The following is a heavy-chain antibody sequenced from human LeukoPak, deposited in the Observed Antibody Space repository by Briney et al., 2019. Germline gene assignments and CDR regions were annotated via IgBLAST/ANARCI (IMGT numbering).Heavy chain of an antibody. D-gene: IGHD5-24*01. V-gene: IGHV4-34*01. CDR2: INHSGST. CDR3: ARGSTRDYYFDY. CDR1: GGSFSGYY. Sequence: SETLSLTCAVYGGSFSGYYWSWIRQPPGKGLEWIGEINHSGSTNYNPSLKSRVTISVDTSKNQFSLKLSSVTAADTAVYNCARGSTRDYYFDYWGQGTLVTVSS. J-gene: IGHJ4*02.